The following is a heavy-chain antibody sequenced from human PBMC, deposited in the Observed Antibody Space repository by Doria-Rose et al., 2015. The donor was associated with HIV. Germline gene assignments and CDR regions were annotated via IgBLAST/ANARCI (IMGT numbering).Heavy chain of an antibody. CDR3: AWSSSPSNWFDP. J-gene: IGHJ5*02. CDR2: INHTGST. V-gene: IGHV4-34*01. CDR1: GGSLSGYY. Sequence: FRRSETLYLTCAVYGGSLSGYYWSWIRQSPGRGLEWIGEINHTGSTPYNPSLKSRVSISLDKSKSQFSLRLTSVTAADTAVYYCAWSSSPSNWFDPWGQGTRGTVSS. D-gene: IGHD3-3*01.